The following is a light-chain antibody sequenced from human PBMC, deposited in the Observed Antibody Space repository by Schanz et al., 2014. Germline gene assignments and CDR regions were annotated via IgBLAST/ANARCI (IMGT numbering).Light chain of an antibody. CDR1: QSISSW. V-gene: IGKV1-5*03. J-gene: IGKJ2*01. Sequence: DIQMTQSPSTLSASVGDRVTITCRASQSISSWLAWYQQKPGKAPKLLIHQASSLESGVPSRFSGSGSETEFTLTISSLQPEDFATYYCQQYNSYSQTFGQGTRLQIK. CDR2: QAS. CDR3: QQYNSYSQT.